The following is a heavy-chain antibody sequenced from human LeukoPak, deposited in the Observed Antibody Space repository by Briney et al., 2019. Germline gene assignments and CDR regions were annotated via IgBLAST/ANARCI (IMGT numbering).Heavy chain of an antibody. CDR3: ARSRRVGDSGWYYFDY. CDR2: IYYSGST. D-gene: IGHD6-19*01. V-gene: IGHV4-59*01. J-gene: IGHJ4*02. CDR1: GGSISSYY. Sequence: NTSETLSLTCTVSGGSISSYYWSWIRQTPGEGLEWIGYIYYSGSTNYNLSLKSRVTVSVDTSKNQFSLRLSSVTAADTAVYYCARSRRVGDSGWYYFDYWGQGTLVTVSS.